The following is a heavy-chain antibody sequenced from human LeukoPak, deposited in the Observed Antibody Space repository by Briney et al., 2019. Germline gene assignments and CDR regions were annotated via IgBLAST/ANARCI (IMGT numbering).Heavy chain of an antibody. Sequence: QPGGSLRLSCAASGFTFYSYTMNWVRQAPGKGLDWVSGISGGGDSTYYAESVKGRFTISRDNSKNTLYLQMNSLRAEDTAVYYCARDYDILTGYYFDYWGQGTLVTVSS. CDR2: ISGGGDST. D-gene: IGHD3-9*01. J-gene: IGHJ4*02. CDR1: GFTFYSYT. V-gene: IGHV3-23*01. CDR3: ARDYDILTGYYFDY.